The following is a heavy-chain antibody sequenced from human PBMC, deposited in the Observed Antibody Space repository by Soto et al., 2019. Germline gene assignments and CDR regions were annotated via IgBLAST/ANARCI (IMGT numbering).Heavy chain of an antibody. CDR1: GFTCSSYA. CDR3: AKGRYYYYMDV. J-gene: IGHJ6*03. CDR2: ISGSGGST. Sequence: GVPLRLSCAASGFTCSSYAMSWVRQAPGKGLEWVSAISGSGGSTYYADSVKGRFTISRDNSKNTLYLQMNSLRAEDTAVYYCAKGRYYYYMDVWGKGTTVTVSS. V-gene: IGHV3-23*01.